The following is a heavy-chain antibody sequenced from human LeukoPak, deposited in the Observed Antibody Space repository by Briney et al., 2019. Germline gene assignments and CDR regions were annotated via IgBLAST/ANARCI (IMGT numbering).Heavy chain of an antibody. D-gene: IGHD5-12*01. J-gene: IGHJ4*02. Sequence: PSETLSLTCTVSGGSISSYYWSWIRQPPGKGLEWIGYIYYSGSTNYNPSLKSRVTISVDTSKNQFSLKLSSLTAADTAVYYCARGGAYSGYDLKLIFDYWGQGTLVTVSS. V-gene: IGHV4-59*01. CDR3: ARGGAYSGYDLKLIFDY. CDR2: IYYSGST. CDR1: GGSISSYY.